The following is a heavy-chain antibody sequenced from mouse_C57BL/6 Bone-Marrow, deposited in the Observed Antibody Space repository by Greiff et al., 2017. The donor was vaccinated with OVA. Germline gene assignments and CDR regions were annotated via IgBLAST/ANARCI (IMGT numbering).Heavy chain of an antibody. J-gene: IGHJ4*01. CDR3: ARGVTGRYMDY. D-gene: IGHD4-1*01. V-gene: IGHV1-69*01. CDR2: IDPSDSYT. Sequence: QVQLQQSGAELVMPGASVKLSCKASGYTFTSYWMHWVKQRPGQGLEWIGEIDPSDSYTNYNQKFKGKSTLTVDKSSSTAYMQLSSLTSEDSAVYYWARGVTGRYMDYWGQGTSVTVSS. CDR1: GYTFTSYW.